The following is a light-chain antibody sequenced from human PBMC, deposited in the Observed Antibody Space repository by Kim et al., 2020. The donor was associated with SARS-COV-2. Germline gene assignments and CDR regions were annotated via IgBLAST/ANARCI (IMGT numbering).Light chain of an antibody. CDR3: SSYAGRQNLV. CDR1: SSDIGGYNF. Sequence: GRSVTISCTGTSSDIGGYNFVAWYQPPPGKAPKVMIYEVNKRPSGVPDRFSGSKSDNTASLTVSGLQAEDEADYYCSSYAGRQNLVFGGGTQLTVL. CDR2: EVN. V-gene: IGLV2-8*01. J-gene: IGLJ2*01.